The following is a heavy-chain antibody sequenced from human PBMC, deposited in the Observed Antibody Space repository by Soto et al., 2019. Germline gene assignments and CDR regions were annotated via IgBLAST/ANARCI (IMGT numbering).Heavy chain of an antibody. D-gene: IGHD3-22*01. CDR2: IYYSGST. CDR1: GGSISSGGYY. Sequence: QVQLQESGPGLVKPSQTLSLTCTVSGGSISSGGYYWSWIRQHPGKGLEWIGYIYYSGSTYYNPSLKSRVTISVDTSKNQCSLKLSSVTAADTAVYYCARDSEIDSRYAFDIWGQGTMVTVSS. CDR3: ARDSEIDSRYAFDI. V-gene: IGHV4-31*03. J-gene: IGHJ3*02.